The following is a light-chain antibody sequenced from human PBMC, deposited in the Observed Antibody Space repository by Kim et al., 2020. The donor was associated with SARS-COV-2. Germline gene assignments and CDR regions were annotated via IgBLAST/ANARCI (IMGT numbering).Light chain of an antibody. CDR1: QSITTY. V-gene: IGKV1-39*01. J-gene: IGKJ1*01. CDR3: QQNYRTRWT. CDR2: AAS. Sequence: ASVGDRVTITCRASQSITTYLNWYQQKPGKAPKVLIYAASTLQSGVPSRFSGGGSGTHFTLTISSLQPEDFATYYCQQNYRTRWTFGQGTKVDIK.